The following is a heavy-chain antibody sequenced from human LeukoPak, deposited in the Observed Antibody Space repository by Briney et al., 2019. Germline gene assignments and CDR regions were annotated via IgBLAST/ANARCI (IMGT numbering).Heavy chain of an antibody. Sequence: GGSLRLSCTASGFTFSAYWMTWVRQAPGKGLEFVANIKGDGSQKEYVDSVKGRFTISRGNAKNSLYLQMISLRAEDTAVYYCARWRGAQSEFEYWGQGTLVTVSS. CDR1: GFTFSAYW. V-gene: IGHV3-7*01. CDR3: ARWRGAQSEFEY. D-gene: IGHD3-3*01. CDR2: IKGDGSQK. J-gene: IGHJ4*02.